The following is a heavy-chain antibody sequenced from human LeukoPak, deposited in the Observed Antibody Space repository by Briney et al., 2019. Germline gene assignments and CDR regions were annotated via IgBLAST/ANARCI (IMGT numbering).Heavy chain of an antibody. CDR2: ISAYNGNT. V-gene: IGHV1-18*01. CDR3: ARGDYYDSSGPPYFDY. Sequence: ASVKVSCKASGYTFTSYGISWVRQAPGQGLEWMGWISAYNGNTNYAQKLQGRVTMTTDTSTSTAYMELSSLRSEDTAVYYCARGDYYDSSGPPYFDYWGQGTLVTVSS. J-gene: IGHJ4*02. CDR1: GYTFTSYG. D-gene: IGHD3-22*01.